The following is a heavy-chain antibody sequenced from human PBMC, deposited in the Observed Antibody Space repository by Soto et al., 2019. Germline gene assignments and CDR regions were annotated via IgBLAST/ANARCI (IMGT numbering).Heavy chain of an antibody. D-gene: IGHD5-18*01. Sequence: GSLRLSCAASGFTFSSYAMSWVRQAPGKGLEWVSAISGSGGSTYYADSVKGRFTISRDNSKNTLYLQMNSLRAEDTAVYYCAKDGSYVDTAMVTLIGYFDYWGQGTLVTVSS. CDR2: ISGSGGST. V-gene: IGHV3-23*01. J-gene: IGHJ4*02. CDR1: GFTFSSYA. CDR3: AKDGSYVDTAMVTLIGYFDY.